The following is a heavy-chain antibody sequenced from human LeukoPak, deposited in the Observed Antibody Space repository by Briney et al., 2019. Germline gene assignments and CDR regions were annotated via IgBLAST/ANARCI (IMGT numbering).Heavy chain of an antibody. J-gene: IGHJ4*02. CDR3: ARGYDYEYLDY. D-gene: IGHD4-17*01. V-gene: IGHV3-30*07. Sequence: DSVKGRFTISRDNSGNTLYLHMNSLRAEDTAVYYCARGYDYEYLDYWGQGTLVTVSS.